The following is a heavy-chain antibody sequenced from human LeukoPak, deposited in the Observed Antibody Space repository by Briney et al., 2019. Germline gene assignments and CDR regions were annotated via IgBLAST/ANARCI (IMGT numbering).Heavy chain of an antibody. V-gene: IGHV4-34*01. D-gene: IGHD2-2*01. J-gene: IGHJ4*02. Sequence: NASETLSLTCAVYGGSFSGYYRSWIRQPPGKGLEWIGEITDGGRTSYSPSLKSRATISIVPSQSQFSLQLDSVTAADTAIYYCVRRTRVAMPNALDLISDFWGQGTLVTVSS. CDR3: VRRTRVAMPNALDLISDF. CDR1: GGSFSGYY. CDR2: ITDGGRT.